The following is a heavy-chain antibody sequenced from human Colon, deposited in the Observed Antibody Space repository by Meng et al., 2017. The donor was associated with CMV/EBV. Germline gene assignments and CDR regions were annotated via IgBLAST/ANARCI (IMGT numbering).Heavy chain of an antibody. Sequence: GSLRLSCTVSGESITSYYWSWIRQPPGKGLEWIGEINHSGSTNYNPSLKSRVTISVDTSKNQFSLKLSSVTAADTAVYYCARAGYSSSRPDPGWGQGTLVTVSS. CDR1: GESITSYY. V-gene: IGHV4-34*01. CDR3: ARAGYSSSRPDPG. D-gene: IGHD6-13*01. J-gene: IGHJ4*02. CDR2: INHSGST.